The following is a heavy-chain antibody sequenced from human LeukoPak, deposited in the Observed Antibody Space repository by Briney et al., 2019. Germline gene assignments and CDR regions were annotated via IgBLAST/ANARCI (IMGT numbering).Heavy chain of an antibody. J-gene: IGHJ4*02. D-gene: IGHD3-9*01. Sequence: ASETLSLTCTVSGGSVSNSDYWGWIRQPPGKGLEWITTYYSGQTYYNPSLKSRVTISADTSKSQFSLKLSSVTAADTAVYYCVRHQLIDWSPAVDYWGQGTLVTVSS. V-gene: IGHV4-39*01. CDR3: VRHQLIDWSPAVDY. CDR2: TYYSGQT. CDR1: GGSVSNSDY.